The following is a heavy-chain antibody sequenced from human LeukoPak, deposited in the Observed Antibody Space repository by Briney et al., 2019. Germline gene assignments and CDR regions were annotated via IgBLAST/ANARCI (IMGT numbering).Heavy chain of an antibody. CDR1: GFTFSDYY. V-gene: IGHV3-11*01. CDR2: ISGSGGSI. Sequence: PGGSLRLACAASGFTFSDYYMTWIRQAPGKGLEWVSYISGSGGSIYYADSVKGRITISRDNAKNSLYLQMNSLRAEDTAVYYCARDHSSSSSEGNHWFDPWGQGTLVTVSS. D-gene: IGHD6-6*01. J-gene: IGHJ5*02. CDR3: ARDHSSSSSEGNHWFDP.